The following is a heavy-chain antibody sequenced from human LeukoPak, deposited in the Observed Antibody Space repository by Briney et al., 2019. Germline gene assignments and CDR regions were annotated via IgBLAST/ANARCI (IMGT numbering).Heavy chain of an antibody. CDR3: ARVARNYYGSGSYYNGLFFDY. Sequence: PGGSLRLSCAASGFTFSSYSMNWVRQAPGKGLEWVSSISSSSSYIYYADSVKGRFTISRDNAKNSLYLQMNSLRAEDTAVYYCARVARNYYGSGSYYNGLFFDYWGQGTLVTVSS. V-gene: IGHV3-21*04. J-gene: IGHJ4*02. CDR1: GFTFSSYS. D-gene: IGHD3-10*01. CDR2: ISSSSSYI.